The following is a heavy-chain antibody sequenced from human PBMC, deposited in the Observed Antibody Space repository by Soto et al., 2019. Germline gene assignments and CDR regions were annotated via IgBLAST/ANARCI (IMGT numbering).Heavy chain of an antibody. CDR3: VRDRLTVTGTKCFDY. CDR1: GYSYTTFG. J-gene: IGHJ4*02. CDR2: MNSNSGKT. V-gene: IGHV1-18*01. D-gene: IGHD4-17*01. Sequence: QVPLVQSGAEVKKPGASVKVSCKPSGYSYTTFGISWVRQAPGQGLEWMGWMNSNSGKTDYAQKFQGRVTMTTDTFTRTAEMDLRSLTSDDAAVYFCVRDRLTVTGTKCFDYWGQGTLVTVSS.